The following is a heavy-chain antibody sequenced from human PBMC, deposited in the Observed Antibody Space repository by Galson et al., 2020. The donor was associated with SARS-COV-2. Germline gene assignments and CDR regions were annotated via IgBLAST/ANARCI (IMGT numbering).Heavy chain of an antibody. J-gene: IGHJ4*02. V-gene: IGHV3-30*01. D-gene: IGHD6-13*01. Sequence: GESLKISCAASGFTFSSYAMHWVRQAPGKGLEWVAVISYDGSNKYYADSVKGRFTISRDNSKNTLYLQMNSLRAEDTAVYYCAREIAIGGFDYWGQGTLVTVSS. CDR2: ISYDGSNK. CDR3: AREIAIGGFDY. CDR1: GFTFSSYA.